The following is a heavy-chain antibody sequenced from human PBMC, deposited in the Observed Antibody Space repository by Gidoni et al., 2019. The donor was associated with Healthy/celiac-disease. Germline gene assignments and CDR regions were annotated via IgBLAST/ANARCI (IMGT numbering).Heavy chain of an antibody. J-gene: IGHJ4*02. D-gene: IGHD6-19*01. CDR1: GGPFSCYA. CDR3: ARTSDIPSSGWSPYYFDY. Sequence: QVQLVQSGAEVKKPGYSVKVSCKASGGPFSCYAISWVGQAPGQGLEWMGGISPICGTANYAQKYQGRVTITADESTSTAYMELSSLRSEDTAVYYCARTSDIPSSGWSPYYFDYWGQGTLVTVSS. V-gene: IGHV1-69*01. CDR2: ISPICGTA.